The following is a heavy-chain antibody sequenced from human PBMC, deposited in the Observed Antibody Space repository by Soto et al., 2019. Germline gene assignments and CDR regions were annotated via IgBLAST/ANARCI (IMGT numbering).Heavy chain of an antibody. J-gene: IGHJ4*02. CDR3: XXXXXXXXXXXY. CDR1: GYTFTSYA. CDR2: INAGNGNT. V-gene: IGHV1-3*05. Sequence: QVQLVQSGAEEKKPGASVKVSCKASGYTFTSYAMHWVRQAPGQRLEWMGWINAGNGNTKYSQKYQGRVTITRDTXXXXXXXXXXXXXXXXXXXXXXXXXXXXXXXXXYWGQGTLVTVSS.